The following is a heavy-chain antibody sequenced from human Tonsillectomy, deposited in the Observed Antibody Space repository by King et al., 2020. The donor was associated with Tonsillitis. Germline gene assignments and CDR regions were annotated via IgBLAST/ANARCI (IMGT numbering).Heavy chain of an antibody. J-gene: IGHJ6*02. V-gene: IGHV3-15*01. CDR3: AAETTPGDYFDRLRDPGGMAV. Sequence: VQLVESGGGLVKPGGSLRLSCTASGFTFSNAWMSWVRQAPGKGLDWVGRIKSKTDDGTTDYAAPVRGRFTISRDDSRNTLYLQMDSLKTEDTAVYYCAAETTPGDYFDRLRDPGGMAVWGQGTTVTVSS. CDR1: GFTFSNAW. D-gene: IGHD3-9*01. CDR2: IKSKTDDGTT.